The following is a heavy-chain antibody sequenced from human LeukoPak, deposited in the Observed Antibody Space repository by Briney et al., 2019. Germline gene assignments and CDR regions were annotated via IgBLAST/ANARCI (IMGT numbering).Heavy chain of an antibody. CDR1: GGSISSSPYY. CDR3: ARHYLSDGILSTFDP. D-gene: IGHD2-2*01. J-gene: IGHJ5*02. Sequence: TXTXSGGSISSSPYYWGWIRQPPGKGLEWIGTIYYRGSTYSNPSLNSRVTISLDTSKNQFSLRLRSVTAADTALYYCARHYLSDGILSTFDPWGQGTLVTVSS. CDR2: IYYRGST. V-gene: IGHV4-39*01.